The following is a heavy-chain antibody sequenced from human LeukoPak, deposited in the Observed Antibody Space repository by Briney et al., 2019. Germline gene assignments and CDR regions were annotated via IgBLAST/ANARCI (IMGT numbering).Heavy chain of an antibody. D-gene: IGHD1-26*01. CDR3: ARDLGLYSGSLFDY. J-gene: IGHJ4*02. Sequence: EASVKVSCKASGYIFTNYGISWVRQAPGQGLEWMGWISAYNGNTNYAQKLQGRVTMTTDTSTSTAYMELRSLRSDDTAVYYCARDLGLYSGSLFDYWGQGTLVTVSS. CDR2: ISAYNGNT. CDR1: GYIFTNYG. V-gene: IGHV1-18*01.